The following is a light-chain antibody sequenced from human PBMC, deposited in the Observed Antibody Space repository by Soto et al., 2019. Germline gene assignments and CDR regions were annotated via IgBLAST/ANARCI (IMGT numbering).Light chain of an antibody. V-gene: IGKV3-20*01. Sequence: EIVLTQSPGTLSLSPGERATLSCRASQSVSSSYLAWYQQKPGQAPRLLIYGASSRATGIPDRFSGSGSGTDFTLTISRLEPEDFAVYYCQQYGSWLTFGGGPRWRSN. CDR3: QQYGSWLT. J-gene: IGKJ4*01. CDR2: GAS. CDR1: QSVSSSY.